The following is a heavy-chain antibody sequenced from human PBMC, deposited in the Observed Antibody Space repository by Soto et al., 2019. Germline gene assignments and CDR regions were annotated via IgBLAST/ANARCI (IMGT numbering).Heavy chain of an antibody. CDR1: GFTFSSYA. V-gene: IGHV3-23*01. D-gene: IGHD2-2*02. CDR3: AKAHLTIYVVVPAAIGD. J-gene: IGHJ4*02. CDR2: ISGSGGST. Sequence: PGGSLRLSCAASGFTFSSYAMSWVRQAPGKGLEWVSAISGSGGSTYYADSVKGRFTISRDNSKNTLYLQMNSLRAEDTAVYYCAKAHLTIYVVVPAAIGDWGQGTLVTVSS.